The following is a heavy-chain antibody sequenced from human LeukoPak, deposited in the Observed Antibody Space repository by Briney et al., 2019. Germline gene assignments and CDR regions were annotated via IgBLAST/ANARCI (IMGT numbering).Heavy chain of an antibody. D-gene: IGHD3-10*01. Sequence: PGGSLRLFCAASGFTFNSYSMNWVRQAPGTGLEWVSSISSSSNYIYYAEAVKGRFTISRDNSKNTLCLQMNILRAEDTAVYYCAKDLSPLYYYGLRSSNSFYYWGQGTLVTVSS. J-gene: IGHJ4*02. V-gene: IGHV3-21*04. CDR3: AKDLSPLYYYGLRSSNSFYY. CDR2: ISSSSNYI. CDR1: GFTFNSYS.